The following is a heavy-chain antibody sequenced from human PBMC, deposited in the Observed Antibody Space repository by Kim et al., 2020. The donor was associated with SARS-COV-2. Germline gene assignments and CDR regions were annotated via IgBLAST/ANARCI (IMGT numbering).Heavy chain of an antibody. CDR3: ARGAAAGYNWFDP. CDR1: GGTFSSYA. Sequence: SVKVSCKASGGTFSSYAISWVRQAPGQGLEWMGRIIPILGIAIYAQKFQGRVTITADKSTSTAYMELSSLRSEDTAVYYCARGAAAGYNWFDPWGQGTLVTVSS. V-gene: IGHV1-69*04. CDR2: IIPILGIA. J-gene: IGHJ5*02. D-gene: IGHD6-13*01.